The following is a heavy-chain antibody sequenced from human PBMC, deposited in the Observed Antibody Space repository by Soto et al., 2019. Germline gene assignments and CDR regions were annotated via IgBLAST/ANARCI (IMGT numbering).Heavy chain of an antibody. CDR3: ASGGSSEL. CDR1: GGSIVSDKW. V-gene: IGHV4-4*02. CDR2: INHRGST. D-gene: IGHD6-6*01. J-gene: IGHJ4*02. Sequence: QVKLQESGPGLVKLSGTLSLTCAVSGGSIVSDKWWSWVRQSPGKGLEWLGEINHRGSTIYNPSLKCRVTIPVDTSRNQLYLKVKSVTGADTAVYYCASGGSSELWVQGTLVTVSS.